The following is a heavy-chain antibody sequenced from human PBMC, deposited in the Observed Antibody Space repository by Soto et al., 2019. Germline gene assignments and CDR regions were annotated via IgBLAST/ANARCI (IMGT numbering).Heavy chain of an antibody. J-gene: IGHJ4*02. CDR3: ARGPSGGMYYFDY. CDR2: INPNSGGT. Sequence: QVQLVQSGAEVKKPGASVKVSCKASGYTFTGYYMHWVRQAPGQGLEWMGWINPNSGGTNYAQKFQGWGTMTRGPSISTAYMELSRLRSDDTAVYYCARGPSGGMYYFDYWGQGTLVTVSS. CDR1: GYTFTGYY. D-gene: IGHD2-15*01. V-gene: IGHV1-2*04.